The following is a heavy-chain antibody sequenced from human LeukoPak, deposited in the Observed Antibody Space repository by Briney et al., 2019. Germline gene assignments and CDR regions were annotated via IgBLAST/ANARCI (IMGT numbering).Heavy chain of an antibody. J-gene: IGHJ3*02. CDR1: GFTFSSHS. V-gene: IGHV3-21*01. CDR2: ISTSSIYI. CDR3: ARGPLDSFDI. Sequence: GGSLRLSCAASGFTFSSHSMNWVRQAPGKGLEWVSSISTSSIYIYYADSMKGRFTISRDNGKKSLYLQMNSLRAEDTAVYYCARGPLDSFDIWGQGTMVTVSS.